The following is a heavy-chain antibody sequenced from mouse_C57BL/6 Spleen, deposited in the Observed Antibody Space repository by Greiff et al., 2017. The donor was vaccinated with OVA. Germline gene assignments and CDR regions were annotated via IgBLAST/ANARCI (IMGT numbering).Heavy chain of an antibody. CDR1: GYTFTSYW. J-gene: IGHJ3*01. V-gene: IGHV1-50*01. Sequence: QVQLKQPGAELVKPGASVKLSCKASGYTFTSYWMQWVKQRPGQGLEWIGEIDPSDSYTNYNQKFKGKATLTVDTSSSTAYMQLSSLTSEDSAVYYCARVATTMVTTGFAYWGQGTLVTVSA. CDR2: IDPSDSYT. D-gene: IGHD2-2*01. CDR3: ARVATTMVTTGFAY.